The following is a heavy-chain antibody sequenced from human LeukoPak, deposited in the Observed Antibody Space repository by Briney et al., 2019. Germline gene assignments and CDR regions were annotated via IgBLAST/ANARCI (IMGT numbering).Heavy chain of an antibody. CDR1: GGSIGSSSYY. CDR2: IYYSGST. V-gene: IGHV4-39*07. CDR3: ARVYQLLVDNWFDP. J-gene: IGHJ5*02. D-gene: IGHD2-2*01. Sequence: KASETLSLTCTVSGGSIGSSSYYWGWIRQPPGKGLEWIGSIYYSGSTYYNPSLKSRVTISVDTSKNQFSLKLSSVTAADTAVYYCARVYQLLVDNWFDPWGQGTLVTVSS.